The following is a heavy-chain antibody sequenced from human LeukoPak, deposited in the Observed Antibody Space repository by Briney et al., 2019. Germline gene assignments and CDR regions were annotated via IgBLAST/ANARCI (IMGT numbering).Heavy chain of an antibody. V-gene: IGHV1-69*13. CDR2: IIPIFGTA. J-gene: IGHJ4*02. D-gene: IGHD6-13*01. CDR1: GGTFSSYA. Sequence: GASVKVSCKASGGTFSSYAISWVRQAHGQGLEWMGGIIPIFGTANYAQKFQGRVTITADESTSTAYMELSSLRSEDTAVYYCARGQGQQLLDPFDYWGQGTLVTVSS. CDR3: ARGQGQQLLDPFDY.